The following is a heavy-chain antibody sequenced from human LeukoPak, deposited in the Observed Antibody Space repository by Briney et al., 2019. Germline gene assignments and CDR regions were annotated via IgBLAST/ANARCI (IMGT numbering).Heavy chain of an antibody. D-gene: IGHD2-15*01. V-gene: IGHV4-59*01. CDR3: AREGHCSGGSCYQSWFDY. CDR1: GGSISSYY. J-gene: IGHJ4*02. CDR2: IYYSGST. Sequence: PSETLSLTCTVSGGSISSYYWSWIRQPPGKGLEWIGYIYYSGSTNYNPSLKSRVTISVDTSKNQFSLKLSSVTAADTAVYYCAREGHCSGGSCYQSWFDYWGQGTLVTVSS.